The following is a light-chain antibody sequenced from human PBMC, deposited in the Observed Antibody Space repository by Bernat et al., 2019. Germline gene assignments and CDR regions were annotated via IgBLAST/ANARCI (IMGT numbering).Light chain of an antibody. J-gene: IGKJ1*01. CDR3: QQTYSTPWT. V-gene: IGKV1-39*01. CDR2: AAT. CDR1: QTIGRY. Sequence: DIQMIQSPSSLSALVGDTVTITCRASQTIGRYLYWYQRRTGKASNLLIYAATSLQSGFPSRFRGSVSGTDFTLTITSLQPEDFATYYCQQTYSTPWTFGQGTKVEIK.